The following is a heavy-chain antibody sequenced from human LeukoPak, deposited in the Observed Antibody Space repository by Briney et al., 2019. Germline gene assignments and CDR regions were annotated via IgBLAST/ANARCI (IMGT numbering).Heavy chain of an antibody. V-gene: IGHV3-33*08. CDR2: IWDDGSDK. J-gene: IGHJ5*02. CDR1: GFPFSNHG. Sequence: GGSLRLSCVASGFPFSNHGMHWVRQAPGKGLEWVASIWDDGSDKYSADSVRGRFSISRDNAKNSLYLQMNSLRAEDTAVYYCARAGPPAFDPWGQGTLVTVSS. CDR3: ARAGPPAFDP.